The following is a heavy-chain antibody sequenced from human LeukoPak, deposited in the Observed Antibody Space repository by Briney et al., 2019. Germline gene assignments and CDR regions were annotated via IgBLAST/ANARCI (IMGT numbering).Heavy chain of an antibody. Sequence: GGSLRLSCVVSGISLSNYAMTWVRQAPGKGLEWVSYISERGGTTTYADSVKGRFTISRDTSLNTLYLEMNNLRPEDTAVYFCAKRGVVIRGLLVIGYHQEAYHYDFWGQGVLVTVSS. J-gene: IGHJ4*02. CDR3: AKRGVVIRGLLVIGYHQEAYHYDF. V-gene: IGHV3-23*01. CDR1: GISLSNYA. D-gene: IGHD3-10*01. CDR2: ISERGGTT.